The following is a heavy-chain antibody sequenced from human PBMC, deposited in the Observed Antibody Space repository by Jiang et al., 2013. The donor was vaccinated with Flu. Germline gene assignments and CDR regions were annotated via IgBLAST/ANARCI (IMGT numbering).Heavy chain of an antibody. CDR2: IYPGDSDT. CDR3: ARQGCSSTSCYAELYGMDV. D-gene: IGHD2-2*01. J-gene: IGHJ6*02. V-gene: IGHV5-51*01. Sequence: KKPGESLKISCKGSGYSFTSYWIGWVRQMPGKGLEWMGIIYPGDSDTRYSPSFQGQVTISADKSISTAYLQWSSLKASDTAMYYCARQGCSSTSCYAELYGMDVWGQGTTVTVSS. CDR1: GYSFTSYW.